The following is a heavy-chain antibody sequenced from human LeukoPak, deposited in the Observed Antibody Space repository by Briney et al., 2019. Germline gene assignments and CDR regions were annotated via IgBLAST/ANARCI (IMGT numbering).Heavy chain of an antibody. J-gene: IGHJ4*02. CDR3: ARGAGRDGYNIGY. CDR2: INPNSGGT. CDR1: GYTFTGYY. Sequence: ASVKVSCKASGYTFTGYYIVWVRQAPGQGLEWMGRINPNSGGTNYAQKLQGRVTMTTDTSTSTAYMELRSLRSEDTAVYYCARGAGRDGYNIGYWGQGTLVTVSS. D-gene: IGHD5-24*01. V-gene: IGHV1-2*02.